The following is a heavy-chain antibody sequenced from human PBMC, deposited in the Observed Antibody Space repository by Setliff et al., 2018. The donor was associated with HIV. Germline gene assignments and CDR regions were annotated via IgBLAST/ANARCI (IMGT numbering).Heavy chain of an antibody. Sequence: ASVKVSCKTSGYDFRRYGIAWVRQVPGHGLEWMGWISAYTANTNYAQNLQGRVTLTTDTSTSTAYMELRSLRSDDTAVYYCARDRGRVVPSTFDYWGQGTLVTVSS. D-gene: IGHD3-3*01. CDR3: ARDRGRVVPSTFDY. CDR1: GYDFRRYG. CDR2: ISAYTANT. V-gene: IGHV1-18*01. J-gene: IGHJ4*02.